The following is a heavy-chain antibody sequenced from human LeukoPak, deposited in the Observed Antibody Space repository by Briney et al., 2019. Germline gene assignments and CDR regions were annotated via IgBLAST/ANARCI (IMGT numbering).Heavy chain of an antibody. J-gene: IGHJ4*02. CDR1: GFTFSSYW. V-gene: IGHV3-7*01. CDR2: IKQDGSDK. D-gene: IGHD3-22*01. CDR3: ARDGLDYYYDSSGYLH. Sequence: GGSLRLSCSASGFTFSSYWMSWVRQAPGKGLEWVANIKQDGSDKYYVDSVKGRFTISRDNAKNTLYLQMNSLRAEDTAVYYCARDGLDYYYDSSGYLHWGQGTLVTVSS.